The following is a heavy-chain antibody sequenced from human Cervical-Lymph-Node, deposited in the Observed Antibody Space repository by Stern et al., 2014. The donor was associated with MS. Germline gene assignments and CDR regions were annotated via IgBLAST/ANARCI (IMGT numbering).Heavy chain of an antibody. D-gene: IGHD4-23*01. V-gene: IGHV4-59*01. J-gene: IGHJ4*02. CDR2: IYYSGST. CDR1: GGSISSYY. Sequence: QVQLQESRPGLVKPSETLSLTCTVSGGSISSYYWSWIRQPPGKGLEWIGYIYYSGSTNYNPSLKSRVTISVDTSKNQFSLKLSSVTAADTAVYYCARGYGGNPIDYWGQGTLVTVSS. CDR3: ARGYGGNPIDY.